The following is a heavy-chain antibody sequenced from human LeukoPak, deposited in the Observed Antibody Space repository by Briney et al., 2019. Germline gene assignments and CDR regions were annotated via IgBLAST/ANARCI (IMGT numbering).Heavy chain of an antibody. CDR1: GFTFSSYA. Sequence: GGSLRLSCAASGFTFSSYAMSWVRQAPGKGLEWVSAISGSGGSTYYADSVKGRFTISRDNSKNTLYLQMNGLRAEDTAVYYCAKPGTYYYDSSGYYYWGQGNLVTVST. CDR3: AKPGTYYYDSSGYYY. V-gene: IGHV3-23*01. J-gene: IGHJ4*02. CDR2: ISGSGGST. D-gene: IGHD3-22*01.